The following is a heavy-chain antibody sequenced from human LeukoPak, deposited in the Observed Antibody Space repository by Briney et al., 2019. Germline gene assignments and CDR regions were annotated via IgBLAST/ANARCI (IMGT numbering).Heavy chain of an antibody. D-gene: IGHD6-19*01. V-gene: IGHV3-30-3*01. CDR3: ARAPYRSGWYYLDF. CDR1: GFTFNDYA. CDR2: ISYDGNNR. Sequence: GGSLRLSCAASGFTFNDYAMHWVRQAPGRGLEWVALISYDGNNRYYADSVKGRFTISRDNSKNTLYLHMNSLRGEDTAIYSCARAPYRSGWYYLDFWGQGTLVTVSS. J-gene: IGHJ4*02.